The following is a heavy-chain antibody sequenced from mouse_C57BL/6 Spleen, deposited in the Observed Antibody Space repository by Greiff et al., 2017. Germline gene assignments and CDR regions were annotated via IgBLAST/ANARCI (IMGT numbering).Heavy chain of an antibody. J-gene: IGHJ2*01. CDR3: SSLYYGKPKLDY. CDR1: GYTFTDYY. CDR2: INPNNGGT. D-gene: IGHD2-1*01. Sequence: VQLQQSGPELVKPGASVKISCKASGYTFTDYYMNWVKQSHGKSLEWIGDINPNNGGTSYNQKFKGKATLTVDKSSSTAYMELRSRTSEDSAVYYCSSLYYGKPKLDYWGQGTTLTVSS. V-gene: IGHV1-26*01.